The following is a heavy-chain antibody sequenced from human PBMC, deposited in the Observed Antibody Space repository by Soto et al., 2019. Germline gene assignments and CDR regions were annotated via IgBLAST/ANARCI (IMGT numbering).Heavy chain of an antibody. CDR2: IIPIFGTA. Sequence: QVQLVQSGAEVKKPGSSVKVSCKASGGTFSSYAISWVRQAPGQGLEWMGGIIPIFGTANYAQKFQGRVTIPADESTSTAYMELGSRRSEDTAVYYGARYEGVPAAMEGAFDIWGQGTMVTVSS. D-gene: IGHD2-2*01. CDR1: GGTFSSYA. J-gene: IGHJ3*02. CDR3: ARYEGVPAAMEGAFDI. V-gene: IGHV1-69*12.